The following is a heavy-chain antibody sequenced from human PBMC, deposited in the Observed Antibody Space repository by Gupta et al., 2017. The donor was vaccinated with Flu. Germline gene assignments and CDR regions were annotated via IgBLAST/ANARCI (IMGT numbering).Heavy chain of an antibody. CDR1: GFIFSSYE. V-gene: IGHV3-48*03. CDR3: ARKHFDFWSGYDNDAFDI. J-gene: IGHJ3*02. CDR2: ITNSGNTI. Sequence: DVQLVESGGGLVQPGGSLRLSCAASGFIFSSYEMNWVRQAPGKGLEWVSYITNSGNTIYYADSVKGRFTISRDNAENSLYLQMNSLRAEDTAVYFCARKHFDFWSGYDNDAFDIWGQGTMVAVSS. D-gene: IGHD3-3*01.